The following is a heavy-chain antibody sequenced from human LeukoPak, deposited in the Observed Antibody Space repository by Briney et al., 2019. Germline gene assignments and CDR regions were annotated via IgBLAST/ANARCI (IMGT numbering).Heavy chain of an antibody. D-gene: IGHD3-10*01. CDR1: GFPISTNY. J-gene: IGHJ6*02. V-gene: IGHV3-53*01. CDR3: ARDHITMIRGVSYYYYGMDV. CDR2: IYSGGNT. Sequence: GGSLRLSCAASGFPISTNYMSWVRQAPGKGPEWVSIIYSGGNTFYADSVKGRFTISRDSSKNTLFLQMISLRAEDTAVYYCARDHITMIRGVSYYYYGMDVWGQGTTGTVSS.